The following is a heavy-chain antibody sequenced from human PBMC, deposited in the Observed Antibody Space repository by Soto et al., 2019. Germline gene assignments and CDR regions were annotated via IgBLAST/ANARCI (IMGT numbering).Heavy chain of an antibody. D-gene: IGHD4-17*01. CDR2: IYYSGST. V-gene: IGHV4-39*01. CDR1: GGSISSSSYY. CDR3: ARRNPDYGDYVAYFDY. J-gene: IGHJ4*02. Sequence: QLQLQESGPGLVKPSETLSLTCTVSGGSISSSSYYWGWIRQPPGKGLEWIGSIYYSGSTYYNPSLKSRVTISVDTSKNQFSLKLSSVTAADTAVYYCARRNPDYGDYVAYFDYWGQGTLVTVSS.